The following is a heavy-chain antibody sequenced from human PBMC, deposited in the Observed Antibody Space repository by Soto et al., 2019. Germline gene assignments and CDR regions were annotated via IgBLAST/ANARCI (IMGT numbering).Heavy chain of an antibody. CDR3: TGAYYDVSGYSLDP. CDR1: GGSSSSGD. Sequence: SQTLSLTWCVAGGSSSSGDWTWIRQPPGKGLEWIGYIYYGGSINYNPSLKSRVIISVDTAKNQFSLRLSSVSAADTAVYYCTGAYYDVSGYSLDPWGQGTSVTVSS. V-gene: IGHV4-59*01. D-gene: IGHD3-22*01. CDR2: IYYGGSI. J-gene: IGHJ5*02.